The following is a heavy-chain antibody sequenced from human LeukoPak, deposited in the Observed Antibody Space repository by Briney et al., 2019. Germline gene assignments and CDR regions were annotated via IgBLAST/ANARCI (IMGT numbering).Heavy chain of an antibody. V-gene: IGHV4-59*08. D-gene: IGHD3-22*01. Sequence: SETLSLTCTVSGGSISSCYWSWIRQPPGKGLEWIGYIYYSGSTNYNPSLKSRVTISVDTSKNQFSLKLSSVTAADTAVYYCARYDSSGYSPDAFDIWGQGTMVTVSS. J-gene: IGHJ3*02. CDR1: GGSISSCY. CDR2: IYYSGST. CDR3: ARYDSSGYSPDAFDI.